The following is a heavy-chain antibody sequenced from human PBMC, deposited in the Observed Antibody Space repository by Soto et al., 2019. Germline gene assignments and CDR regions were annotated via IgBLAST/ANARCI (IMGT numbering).Heavy chain of an antibody. V-gene: IGHV3-23*01. CDR3: AKAGFSSAWSPSYFDC. D-gene: IGHD6-19*01. CDR2: MSGTGGTT. CDR1: GFTFSSYA. J-gene: IGHJ4*02. Sequence: EVQLLESGGGLVQPGRSLRLSCAASGFTFSSYAMNWVRQAPGKGLEWVSAMSGTGGTTYYADSVKGRFTISRDNSKNSLYLQMNSLRVEDTAVFYCAKAGFSSAWSPSYFDCWGQGTLVTVSS.